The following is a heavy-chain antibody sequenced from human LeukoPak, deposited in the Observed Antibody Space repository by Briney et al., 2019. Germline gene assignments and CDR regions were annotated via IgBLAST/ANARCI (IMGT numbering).Heavy chain of an antibody. V-gene: IGHV3-23*01. CDR2: ISGSGGST. CDR3: AKTPLAHIGRLIGPFDY. D-gene: IGHD5-12*01. CDR1: GFTFSSYA. Sequence: GGSLRLSCAASGFTFSSYAMSWVRQAPGKGLEWVSAISGSGGSTYYADSVKGRFTISRDNSKNTLHLQINSLRAEETAVYYCAKTPLAHIGRLIGPFDYWGQGTLVTVSS. J-gene: IGHJ4*02.